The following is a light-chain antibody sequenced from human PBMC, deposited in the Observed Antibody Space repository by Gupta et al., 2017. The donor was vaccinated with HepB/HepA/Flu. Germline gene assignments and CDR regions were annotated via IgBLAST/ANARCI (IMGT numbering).Light chain of an antibody. CDR1: SSNIGAGYD. J-gene: IGLJ2*01. V-gene: IGLV1-40*01. Sequence: QSVLTQQPSVSGAPGRRVTISCTGSSSNIGAGYDVHWYQQLPGTAPKLLIYGNSNRPSGVPDRFSGSKSGTSASLAITGLQAEDEADYYCQSYDSSLSGSVFGGGTKLTVL. CDR3: QSYDSSLSGSV. CDR2: GNS.